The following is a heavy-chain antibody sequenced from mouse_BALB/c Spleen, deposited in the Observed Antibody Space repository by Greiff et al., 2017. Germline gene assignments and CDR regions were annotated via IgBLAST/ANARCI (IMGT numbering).Heavy chain of an antibody. D-gene: IGHD3-3*01. CDR2: ISSGGGST. V-gene: IGHV5-12-1*01. J-gene: IGHJ4*01. CDR1: GFAFSSYD. CDR3: ARRDDYYAMDY. Sequence: EVKLVESGGGLVKPGGSLKLSCAASGFAFSSYDMSWVRQTPEKRLEWVAYISSGGGSTYYPDTVKGRFTISRDNAKNTLYLQMSSLKSEDTAMYYCARRDDYYAMDYWGQGTSVTVSS.